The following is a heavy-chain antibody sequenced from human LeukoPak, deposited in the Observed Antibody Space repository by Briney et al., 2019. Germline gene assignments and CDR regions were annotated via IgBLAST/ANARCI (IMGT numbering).Heavy chain of an antibody. CDR1: GGSISSYY. CDR2: TYYSGST. CDR3: ARYYDYNGSSGYYFDI. D-gene: IGHD3-22*01. J-gene: IGHJ3*02. Sequence: SETLSLTCTVPGGSISSYYWSWIRQAPGKGLEWIGYTYYSGSTNYNPSLKSRVTISVDTSKNQFSLKLSSVTAADTAVYYCARYYDYNGSSGYYFDIWGQGTMVTVSS. V-gene: IGHV4-59*01.